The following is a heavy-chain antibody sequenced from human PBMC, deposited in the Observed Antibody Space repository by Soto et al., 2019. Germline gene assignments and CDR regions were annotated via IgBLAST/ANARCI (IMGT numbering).Heavy chain of an antibody. CDR2: ISAHNGST. V-gene: IGHV1-18*01. CDR3: ARGWYGDY. J-gene: IGHJ4*02. Sequence: QVHLVQSGAEVKKPGASVKVSCKASGYTFTSYGITWVRQAPGQGLEWMGWISAHNGSTDYAQKLQGRVIVTRHTSTSRAHLELRGLGSDDTVVYYCARGWYGDYGGQGALVTVSS. CDR1: GYTFTSYG. D-gene: IGHD2-15*01.